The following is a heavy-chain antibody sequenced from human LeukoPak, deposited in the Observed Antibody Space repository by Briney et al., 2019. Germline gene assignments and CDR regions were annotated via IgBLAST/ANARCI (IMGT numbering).Heavy chain of an antibody. V-gene: IGHV3-23*01. J-gene: IGHJ4*02. D-gene: IGHD6-13*01. Sequence: GRSLRLSCAASGFTFSSYAMSWVRQAPGKGLEWVSAISPSGNTIYYADSVRGRFTISRDNSKNTLYLQINSLEAADTAVYYCAKAGYSSSWPLDYWGQGTLVTVSS. CDR1: GFTFSSYA. CDR3: AKAGYSSSWPLDY. CDR2: ISPSGNTI.